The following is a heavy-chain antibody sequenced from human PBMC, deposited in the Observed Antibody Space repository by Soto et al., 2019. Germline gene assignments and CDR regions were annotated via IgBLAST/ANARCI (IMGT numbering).Heavy chain of an antibody. CDR1: GFTFSSYA. J-gene: IGHJ4*02. CDR2: ISGSGGST. CDR3: ASTKKNRSYYDILTGYLRPVDY. Sequence: TGGSLRLSCAASGFTFSSYAMSWVRQAPGKGLEWVSAISGSGGSTYYADSVKGRFTISRDNSKNTLYLQMNSLRAEDTAVYYCASTKKNRSYYDILTGYLRPVDYWGQGTLVTVSS. V-gene: IGHV3-23*01. D-gene: IGHD3-9*01.